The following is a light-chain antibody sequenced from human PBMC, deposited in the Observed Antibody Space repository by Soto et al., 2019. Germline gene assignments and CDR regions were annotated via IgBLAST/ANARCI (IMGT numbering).Light chain of an antibody. CDR3: QSYDRSSYV. CDR1: SSNIGAGYD. V-gene: IGLV1-40*01. CDR2: GNS. J-gene: IGLJ1*01. Sequence: QCVLTKPPSVSGSPGQRVTISCTGSSSNIGAGYDVHWYQQLPGTAPKLLIYGNSNRPSGVPDRFSGSKSGTSASLAITGLQAEDEADYYCQSYDRSSYVFGTGTKVTVL.